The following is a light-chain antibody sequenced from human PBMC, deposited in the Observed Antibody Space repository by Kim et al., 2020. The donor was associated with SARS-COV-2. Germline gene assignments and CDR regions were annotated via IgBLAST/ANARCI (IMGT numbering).Light chain of an antibody. CDR2: INSDGSH. J-gene: IGLJ2*01. V-gene: IGLV4-69*01. CDR1: SGHSSYA. Sequence: QPVLTQSPSASASLGASVKLTCTLSSGHSSYAIAWHQQQPEKGPRYLMKINSDGSHNKGDGIPDRFSGSSSGAERYLTISSLQSEDEADYYCKTWGTGIRVFGGGTQLTVL. CDR3: KTWGTGIRV.